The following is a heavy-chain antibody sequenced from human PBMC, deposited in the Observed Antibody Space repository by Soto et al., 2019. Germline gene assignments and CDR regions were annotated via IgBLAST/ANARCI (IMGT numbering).Heavy chain of an antibody. CDR1: GGSISSGRYY. CDR3: ARDRYGYGMDV. Sequence: PSETLALTCTVSGGSISSGRYYWSWIRQHPGKGLEWIGYIFYSGTTYYNPSLKSRVTISLDTSKNQFSLNLSSVTAADTAVYYCARDRYGYGMDVWGQGTTVT. D-gene: IGHD3-16*02. V-gene: IGHV4-31*03. CDR2: IFYSGTT. J-gene: IGHJ6*02.